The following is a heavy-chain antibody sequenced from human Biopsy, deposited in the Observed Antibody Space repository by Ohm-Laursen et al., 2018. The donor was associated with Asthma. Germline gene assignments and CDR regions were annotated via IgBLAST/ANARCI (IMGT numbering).Heavy chain of an antibody. CDR1: GFIFSSYS. D-gene: IGHD5-24*01. CDR3: AKESRRDGYNRRNYYFDY. J-gene: IGHJ4*02. CDR2: ISGSGGST. V-gene: IGHV3-23*01. Sequence: SLRLSCTASGFIFSSYSMSWVRQAPGKGLDWVSAISGSGGSTYYADSVKGRFTISRDNSKNTLYLQMNSLRAEDTAVYYCAKESRRDGYNRRNYYFDYWGQGTLVTVSS.